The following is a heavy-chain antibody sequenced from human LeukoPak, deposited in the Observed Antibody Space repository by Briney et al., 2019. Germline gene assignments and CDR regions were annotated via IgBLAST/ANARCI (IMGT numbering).Heavy chain of an antibody. V-gene: IGHV1-69*05. D-gene: IGHD3-3*01. CDR3: ARGGEGFWSGYYVHNLFDP. Sequence: SVTVSCTASGGTFSSYAISWVRQAPGQGLEWMGGIIPIFGTANYAHKFQGRVTITTDESTSTAYLELSSLRSEDTAVYYCARGGEGFWSGYYVHNLFDPWGEGTLVTVSS. J-gene: IGHJ5*02. CDR2: IIPIFGTA. CDR1: GGTFSSYA.